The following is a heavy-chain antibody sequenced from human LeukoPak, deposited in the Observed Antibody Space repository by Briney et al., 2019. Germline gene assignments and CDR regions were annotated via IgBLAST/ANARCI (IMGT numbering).Heavy chain of an antibody. Sequence: GESLKISCKGSGYSFSNYWIAWVRQMPGKGLEWMGIIYPGDSDTRYSPSFQGQVTISVDKSIDTAYLQWSSLKASDTAIYYCARRERYFAGGRYFDYWGQGTLVTVSS. CDR3: ARRERYFAGGRYFDY. CDR2: IYPGDSDT. D-gene: IGHD3-9*01. CDR1: GYSFSNYW. J-gene: IGHJ4*02. V-gene: IGHV5-51*01.